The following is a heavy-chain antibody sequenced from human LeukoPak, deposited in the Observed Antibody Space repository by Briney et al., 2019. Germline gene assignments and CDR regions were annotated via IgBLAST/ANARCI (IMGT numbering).Heavy chain of an antibody. CDR3: AKDPTVTTDY. D-gene: IGHD4-17*01. CDR1: GFTFDDYA. CDR2: ISWNSGSI. Sequence: PGRSLRLSCAASGFTFDDYAMHWVRQAPGKGLEWVSGISWNSGSIGYADSVKGRFTISRDNSKNTLYLQMNSLRAEDTAVYYCAKDPTVTTDYWGQGTLVTVSS. J-gene: IGHJ4*02. V-gene: IGHV3-9*01.